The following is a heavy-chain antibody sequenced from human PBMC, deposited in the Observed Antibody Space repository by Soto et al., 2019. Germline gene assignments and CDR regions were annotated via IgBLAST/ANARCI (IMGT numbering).Heavy chain of an antibody. CDR2: IYHSGST. CDR1: GGSISSSNW. J-gene: IGHJ6*02. Sequence: QVQLQESGPGLVKPSGTLSLTCAVSGGSISSSNWWSWVRQPPGKGLEWIGEIYHSGSTNYNPSLKRRVTISVDKSKNQFSLKLSSVTAADTAVYYCARGGQTTAIDGYYYYGMDVWGQGTTVTVSS. V-gene: IGHV4-4*02. D-gene: IGHD4-17*01. CDR3: ARGGQTTAIDGYYYYGMDV.